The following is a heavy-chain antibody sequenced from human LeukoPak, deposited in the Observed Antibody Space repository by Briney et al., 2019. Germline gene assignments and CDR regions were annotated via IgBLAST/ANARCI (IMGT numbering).Heavy chain of an antibody. D-gene: IGHD6-19*01. Sequence: SETLSLTCTVSGYSISSGYYWGWIRQPPGKGLEWIGSIYHSGSTYYNPSLKSRVTISVDTSKNQFSLKLSSVTAADTAVYYCARDGLSGWYHAFDIWGQGTMVTVSS. CDR1: GYSISSGYY. CDR2: IYHSGST. V-gene: IGHV4-38-2*02. CDR3: ARDGLSGWYHAFDI. J-gene: IGHJ3*02.